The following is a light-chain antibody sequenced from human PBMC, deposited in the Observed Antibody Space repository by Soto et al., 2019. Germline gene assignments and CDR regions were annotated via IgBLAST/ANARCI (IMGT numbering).Light chain of an antibody. CDR2: GDI. J-gene: IGLJ2*01. Sequence: QSELTQPPSVSGAPGQRVTISCTGTGSNIGSSYDVYWYQQLPGTAPKLLIYGDINRPSGVPDRFSASESGTSDSLGITGLQAEDEGDYYCQSCDSSPRGVVLGGGTKLTVL. CDR1: GSNIGSSYD. V-gene: IGLV1-40*01. CDR3: QSCDSSPRGVV.